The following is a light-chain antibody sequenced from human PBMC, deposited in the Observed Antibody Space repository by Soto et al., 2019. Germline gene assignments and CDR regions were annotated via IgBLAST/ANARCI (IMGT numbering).Light chain of an antibody. CDR3: QRSYSFPWT. V-gene: IGKV1-39*01. J-gene: IGKJ1*01. Sequence: DIQMTQSPSSLSASVGDRVTITCRASQSISTYLNWYLQKPGKAPKVLIYGASSLQSGVPSRFSGSGSGTDFTLTISSLQPEDFATYYCQRSYSFPWTFGQVTKVEIK. CDR2: GAS. CDR1: QSISTY.